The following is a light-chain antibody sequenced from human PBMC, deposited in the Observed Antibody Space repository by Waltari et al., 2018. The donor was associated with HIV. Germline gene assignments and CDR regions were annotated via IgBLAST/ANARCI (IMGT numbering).Light chain of an antibody. V-gene: IGLV1-51*02. CDR1: SSNIGNNY. J-gene: IGLJ3*02. CDR2: END. CDR3: GTWDSSLTTGRV. Sequence: QSVLTQRPSVSAAPGQKVTISCSGSSSNIGNNYVSWYQQLPGTAPTLLIYENDKRPSGIPDRFSGSKSGTSATLSITGLQTGDEADYYCGTWDSSLTTGRVLGGGTKLTIL.